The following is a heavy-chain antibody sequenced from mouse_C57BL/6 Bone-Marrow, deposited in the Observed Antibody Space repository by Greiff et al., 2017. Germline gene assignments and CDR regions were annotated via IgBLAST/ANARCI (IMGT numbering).Heavy chain of an antibody. D-gene: IGHD1-1*02. CDR1: GYTFTDYY. V-gene: IGHV1-26*01. CDR2: INPNNGGT. Sequence: VQLQQSGPELVKPGASVKISCKASGYTFTDYYMNWVKQSHGKSLEWIGDINPNNGGTSYNQKFKGKATLTVDKSSSTAYMELRSLTSEDSAVYYCARFPLWYFDYWGQGTTLTVSS. J-gene: IGHJ2*01. CDR3: ARFPLWYFDY.